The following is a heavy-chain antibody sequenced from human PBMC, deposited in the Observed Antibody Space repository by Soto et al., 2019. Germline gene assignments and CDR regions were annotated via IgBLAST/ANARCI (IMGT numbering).Heavy chain of an antibody. Sequence: EVQVVESGGGLVKPGGSLRLSCAASGFTFSTYSMNWVRQAPGKGLEWVSSITSSSNNIHYTDSVKGRFTISRDNAKSSLYLQMNSLRVEDTGVYYCARYTNFLASGSGVDYWGQGTLVTVSS. V-gene: IGHV3-21*01. J-gene: IGHJ4*02. CDR1: GFTFSTYS. CDR2: ITSSSNNI. CDR3: ARYTNFLASGSGVDY. D-gene: IGHD3-10*01.